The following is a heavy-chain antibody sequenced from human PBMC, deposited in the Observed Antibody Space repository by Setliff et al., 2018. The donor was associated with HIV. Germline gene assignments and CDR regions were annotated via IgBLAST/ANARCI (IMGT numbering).Heavy chain of an antibody. CDR2: IKHSGST. V-gene: IGHV4-34*01. Sequence: SETLSLTCAVYGGSFSGYYWTWIRQPPGKGLEWVGEIKHSGSTNYNPSLKSRVTISVDTSKNQFSLRLTSLTAADTAVYYCAALSLRTNTVYGILSTRFDPWGRGTLVTVSS. D-gene: IGHD2-8*01. J-gene: IGHJ5*02. CDR3: AALSLRTNTVYGILSTRFDP. CDR1: GGSFSGYY.